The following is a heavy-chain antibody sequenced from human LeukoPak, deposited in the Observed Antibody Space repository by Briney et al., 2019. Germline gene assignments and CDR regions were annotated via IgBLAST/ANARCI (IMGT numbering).Heavy chain of an antibody. CDR3: ASGILYYDSSGYYYSLPDY. D-gene: IGHD3-22*01. CDR2: ISAYNGNT. V-gene: IGHV1-18*01. Sequence: GASVKVSCKASGYTFTSYGISWVRQAPGQGLEWMGWISAYNGNTNYAQKLQGRVTMTTGTPTSTAYMELRSLRSDDTAVYYCASGILYYDSSGYYYSLPDYWGQGTLVTVSS. CDR1: GYTFTSYG. J-gene: IGHJ4*02.